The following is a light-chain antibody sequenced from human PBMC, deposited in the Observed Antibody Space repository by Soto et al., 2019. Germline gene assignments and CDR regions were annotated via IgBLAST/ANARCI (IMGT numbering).Light chain of an antibody. J-gene: IGKJ1*01. Sequence: QMTQSPSTLSASVGARVTISCRASQNIGRWLAWYQQKPGTAPNLLIYHASNLRGGVPSRFSGGGSGTVGTLTISSLQSDDGAVYYGQQYLDWPRTFGQGTKVDIK. V-gene: IGKV1-5*01. CDR1: QNIGRW. CDR2: HAS. CDR3: QQYLDWPRT.